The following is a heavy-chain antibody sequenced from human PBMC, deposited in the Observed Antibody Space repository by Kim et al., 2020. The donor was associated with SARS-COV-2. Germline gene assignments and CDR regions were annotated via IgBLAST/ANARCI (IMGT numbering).Heavy chain of an antibody. V-gene: IGHV6-1*01. Sequence: SQTLSLTCAISGDSVSSNSAAWNWIRQSPSRGLEWLGRTYYRSKWYNDYAVSVKSRITINPDTSKNQFSLQLNSVTPEDTAVYYCARGGQILLWFGELPDYFDYWGQGTLVTVSS. CDR2: TYYRSKWYN. J-gene: IGHJ4*02. D-gene: IGHD3-10*01. CDR3: ARGGQILLWFGELPDYFDY. CDR1: GDSVSSNSAA.